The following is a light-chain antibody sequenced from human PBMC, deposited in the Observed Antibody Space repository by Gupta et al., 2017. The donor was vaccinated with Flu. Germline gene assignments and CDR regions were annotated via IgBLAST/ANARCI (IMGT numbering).Light chain of an antibody. CDR3: QQRSDWVT. Sequence: PGERATLSCRASQSVSIYLAWYQQKPGQAPRLLIYDASTRATGIPARFSGSGSGTDFTLTISSLEPEDFAVYYCQQRSDWVTFGGGTKVEIK. V-gene: IGKV3-11*01. CDR1: QSVSIY. J-gene: IGKJ4*01. CDR2: DAS.